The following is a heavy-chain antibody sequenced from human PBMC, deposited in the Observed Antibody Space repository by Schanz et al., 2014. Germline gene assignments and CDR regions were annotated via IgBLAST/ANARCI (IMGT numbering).Heavy chain of an antibody. CDR2: INRAGSTT. Sequence: EVQLVQSGGGLVQPGGSLRLSCAASGFTFSSHWMHWVRQDPGKDLVWVPRINRAGSTTDYADTVTGRFTISRDNANNTLYLLMTPLRANATAVDYCAKYAPYPFDLWGRGSLITVSS. CDR3: AKYAPYPFDL. V-gene: IGHV3-74*01. J-gene: IGHJ2*01. D-gene: IGHD2-8*01. CDR1: GFTFSSHW.